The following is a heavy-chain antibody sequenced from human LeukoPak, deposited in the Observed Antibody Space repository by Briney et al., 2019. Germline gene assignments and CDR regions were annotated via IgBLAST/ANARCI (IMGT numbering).Heavy chain of an antibody. D-gene: IGHD2-2*01. Sequence: GGSLRLSCTASGFTFRNYGMNWVRQAPGKGLEWVAGIWYDGSNKDYVDSVKGRFTISRDNSKNTLYLEMNSLTVEDTAVYYCARGRSTVPAAISYWGQGTLVTVSS. CDR1: GFTFRNYG. V-gene: IGHV3-33*01. CDR2: IWYDGSNK. CDR3: ARGRSTVPAAISY. J-gene: IGHJ4*02.